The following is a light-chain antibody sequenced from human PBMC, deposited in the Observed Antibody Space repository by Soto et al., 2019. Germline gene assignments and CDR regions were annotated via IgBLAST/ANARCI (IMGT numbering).Light chain of an antibody. J-gene: IGLJ2*01. CDR1: NLASKK. V-gene: IGLV3-9*01. CDR3: QVWDSGTVI. CDR2: WNV. Sequence: SYELTQPLSVSVALGQTARITCGGDNLASKKEHWYQQKPGQAPVLVIYWNVNRPSGIPERFSGSISGITATLTISRGQAGDEADYYCQVWDSGTVIFGGGTKLTVL.